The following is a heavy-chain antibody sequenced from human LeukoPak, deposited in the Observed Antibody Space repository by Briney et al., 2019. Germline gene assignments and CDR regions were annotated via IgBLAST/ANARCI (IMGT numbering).Heavy chain of an antibody. CDR1: GGYFSGQY. J-gene: IGHJ4*02. D-gene: IGHD6-19*01. Sequence: SETLSLTCGLYGGYFSGQYWSWIRQPPGKGLEWIGEITHSDYIKYNPPYSPCLQGRVTISADASSRQFSLKLRSLTAEDTAVYDCARDEPLQWLAPFDYWGQGTLVTVSS. CDR2: ITHSDYI. CDR3: ARDEPLQWLAPFDY. V-gene: IGHV4-34*01.